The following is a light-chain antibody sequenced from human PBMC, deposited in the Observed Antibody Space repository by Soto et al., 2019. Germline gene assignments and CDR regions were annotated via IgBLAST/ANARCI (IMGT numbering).Light chain of an antibody. CDR3: HQRSNRPSEA. V-gene: IGKV3-11*01. J-gene: IGKJ5*01. CDR2: DAA. CDR1: QRVSSY. Sequence: VGTQAASTVPWPPGARATLSCRASQRVSSYLAWYQQKPGQAPRLLIYDAANRSNGIPARFSGSGSGTDFTLTISSLVPPDFAVYYCHQRSNRPSEAFGQGTRVDIK.